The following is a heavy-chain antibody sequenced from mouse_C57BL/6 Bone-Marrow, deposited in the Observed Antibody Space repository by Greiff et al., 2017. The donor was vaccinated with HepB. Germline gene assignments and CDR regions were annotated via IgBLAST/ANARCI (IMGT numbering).Heavy chain of an antibody. Sequence: GKLVESEGGLVQPGSSMKLSCTASGFTFSDYYMAWVRQVPEKGLEWVANINYDGSSTYYLDSLKSRFIISRDNAKNILYLQMSSLKSEDTATYYCARDLDYFDYWGQGTTLTVSS. CDR1: GFTFSDYY. V-gene: IGHV5-16*01. CDR2: INYDGSST. J-gene: IGHJ2*01. CDR3: ARDLDYFDY.